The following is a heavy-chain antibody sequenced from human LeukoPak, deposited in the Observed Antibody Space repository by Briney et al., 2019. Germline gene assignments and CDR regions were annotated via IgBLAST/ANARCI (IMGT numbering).Heavy chain of an antibody. CDR3: AKGTDTAMVYYFDY. Sequence: GGSLRLSWAASGFTFDDYAMHWVRQAPGKGLEWVSGISWNSGSIGYADSVKGRFTISRDNAKNSLYLQMNSLRAEDMDLYYCAKGTDTAMVYYFDYWGQGTLVTVSS. V-gene: IGHV3-9*03. J-gene: IGHJ4*02. CDR2: ISWNSGSI. D-gene: IGHD5-18*01. CDR1: GFTFDDYA.